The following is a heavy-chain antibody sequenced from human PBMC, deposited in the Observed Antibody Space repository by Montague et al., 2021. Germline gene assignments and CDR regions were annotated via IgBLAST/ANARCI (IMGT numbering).Heavy chain of an antibody. Sequence: SETLSLTCTVSGGSISSSSYYWGWIRQPPGKGLEWIGSIYYSGSTYYNPSLESRVTISVDTSKNQFSLKLTSATAADTAVYFCARGHQLQDFDWPQGLGYWAQGTLVAVSS. CDR1: GGSISSSSYY. CDR2: IYYSGST. CDR3: ARGHQLQDFDWPQGLGY. D-gene: IGHD3-9*01. J-gene: IGHJ4*02. V-gene: IGHV4-39*07.